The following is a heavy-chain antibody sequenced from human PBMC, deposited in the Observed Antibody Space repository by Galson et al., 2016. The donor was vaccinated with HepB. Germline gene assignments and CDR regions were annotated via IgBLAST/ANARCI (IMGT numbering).Heavy chain of an antibody. D-gene: IGHD2-2*02. V-gene: IGHV1-69*13. CDR1: GGTFSSYS. CDR2: IIPIFGTA. J-gene: IGHJ4*02. CDR3: ARSGATYGLYCLNY. Sequence: SVKVSCKASGGTFSSYSTSWLRQAPGQGLEWMGGIIPIFGTANYAQKFQGRVTITADESTNTAYMELSSLRSEDTAIYFCARSGATYGLYCLNYWGKGTLFTVTS.